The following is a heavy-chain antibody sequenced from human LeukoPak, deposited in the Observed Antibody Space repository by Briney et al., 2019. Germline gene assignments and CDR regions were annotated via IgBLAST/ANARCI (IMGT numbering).Heavy chain of an antibody. D-gene: IGHD2-2*01. CDR2: ISSSSSYI. V-gene: IGHV3-21*01. Sequence: PGGSLRLSCAASGFTFSSYSMNWVRQAPGKGLEWVSSISSSSSYIYYADSVKGRFTISRDNAKNSLYLQMTSLRAEDTAVYYCARDDGNRVVPAAILGYYYYGMDVWGQGTTVTVSS. J-gene: IGHJ6*02. CDR1: GFTFSSYS. CDR3: ARDDGNRVVPAAILGYYYYGMDV.